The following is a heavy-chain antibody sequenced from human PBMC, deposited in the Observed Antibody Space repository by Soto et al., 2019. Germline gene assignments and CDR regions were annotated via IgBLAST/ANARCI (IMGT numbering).Heavy chain of an antibody. CDR1: GGSVSSGSYY. Sequence: QVQLQESGPGLVKPSETLSLTCTVSGGSVSSGSYYWSWIRQPPGKGLEWIGYIYYSGSTNYNPSLKSRVTISVDTSKNQFSLKLSSVTAADTAVYCCARDLALRRGMDVWGQGTTVTVSS. CDR2: IYYSGST. J-gene: IGHJ6*02. V-gene: IGHV4-61*01. CDR3: ARDLALRRGMDV.